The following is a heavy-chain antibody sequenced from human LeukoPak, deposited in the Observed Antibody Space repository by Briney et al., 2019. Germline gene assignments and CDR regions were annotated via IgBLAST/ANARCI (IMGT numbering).Heavy chain of an antibody. CDR2: IIPIFGTA. CDR3: ARALEYSSSAYYYYMDV. CDR1: GGTFSSHA. Sequence: SVKVSCKASGGTFSSHAISWVRQAPGQGLEWMGGIIPIFGTANYAQKFQGRVTITTEESTSTAYMELSSLRSEDTAVYYCARALEYSSSAYYYYMDVWGKGTTVTVSS. V-gene: IGHV1-69*05. J-gene: IGHJ6*03. D-gene: IGHD6-6*01.